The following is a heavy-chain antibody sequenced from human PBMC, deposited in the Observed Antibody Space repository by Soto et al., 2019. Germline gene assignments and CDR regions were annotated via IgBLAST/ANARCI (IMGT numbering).Heavy chain of an antibody. V-gene: IGHV4-39*01. CDR2: IYYSGST. CDR3: ARTSGVTGWFDP. D-gene: IGHD2-8*01. CDR1: AGSISSSSYY. Sequence: ASETLSLTCTVSAGSISSSSYYWGWIRQPPGKGLEWIGSIYYSGSTYYNPSLKSRVTISVDTSKNQFSLKLSSVTAADTAVYYCARTSGVTGWFDPWGQGTLVTVSS. J-gene: IGHJ5*02.